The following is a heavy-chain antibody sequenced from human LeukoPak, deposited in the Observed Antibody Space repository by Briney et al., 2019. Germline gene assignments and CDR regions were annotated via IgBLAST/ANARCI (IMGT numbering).Heavy chain of an antibody. Sequence: PGGSLRLSCAASGFTFSSYWMHWVRQAPGKGLVWVSRINSDGSSTSYADSVKGRFTISRDHSKNTLFLEMNSLGAEDTAVYYCATVGGYYWGQGTLVTVSS. J-gene: IGHJ4*02. CDR2: INSDGSST. CDR3: ATVGGYY. V-gene: IGHV3-74*01. D-gene: IGHD3-10*01. CDR1: GFTFSSYW.